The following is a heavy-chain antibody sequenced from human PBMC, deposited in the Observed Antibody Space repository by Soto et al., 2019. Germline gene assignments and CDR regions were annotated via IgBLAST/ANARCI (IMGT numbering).Heavy chain of an antibody. Sequence: QVQLVQSGAEVKKPGSSVKVSCKASGGTFSSSWVRQAPGQGLEWMGGVIPIFAIANYAQKFQGRVTITADESTSTVYRELSSLRSEDTAVYYGARAYDQCDYWGQGNLVTVSS. CDR1: GGTFSS. J-gene: IGHJ4*02. CDR3: ARAYDQCDY. D-gene: IGHD5-12*01. V-gene: IGHV1-69*12. CDR2: VIPIFAIA.